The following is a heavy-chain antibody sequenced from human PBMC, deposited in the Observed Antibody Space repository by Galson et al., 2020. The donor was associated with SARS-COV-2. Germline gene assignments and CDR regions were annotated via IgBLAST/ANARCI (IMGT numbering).Heavy chain of an antibody. CDR3: ARYNWNYEASWYYYYYMDV. CDR1: GGSISSYY. Sequence: SETLSLTCTVSGGSISSYYWSWIRQPPGKGLEWIGYIYYSGSTNYNPSLKSRVTISVDTSKNQFSLKLSSVTAADTAVYYCARYNWNYEASWYYYYYMDVWGKGTTVTVSS. V-gene: IGHV4-59*01. CDR2: IYYSGST. D-gene: IGHD1-7*01. J-gene: IGHJ6*03.